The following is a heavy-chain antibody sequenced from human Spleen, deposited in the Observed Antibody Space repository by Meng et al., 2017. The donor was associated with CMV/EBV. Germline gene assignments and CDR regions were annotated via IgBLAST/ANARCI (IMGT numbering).Heavy chain of an antibody. J-gene: IGHJ4*02. CDR2: IIPMLGRP. Sequence: FSRYAINWVRQAPGQGLEWMGLIIPMLGRPNYAPKLQGRVTISADESTNTVYMEMTGLKSEDTAVYYCARDGGFSGSGTYYPPTFWGLGTLVTVSS. V-gene: IGHV1-69*11. D-gene: IGHD3-10*01. CDR1: FSRYA. CDR3: ARDGGFSGSGTYYPPTF.